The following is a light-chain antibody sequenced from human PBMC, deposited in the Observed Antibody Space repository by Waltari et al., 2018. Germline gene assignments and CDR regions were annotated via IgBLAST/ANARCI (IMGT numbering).Light chain of an antibody. CDR1: KLGDKY. J-gene: IGLJ3*02. Sequence: SYELTQPPSVSVSPGQTDSITCSGDKLGDKYACWSQQKPGPSPVLVIYQDSKRPSGLPERFSGSNSGNTATLTISGTQAMDEADYYCQAWDSSTFWVFGGGTKLTVL. CDR3: QAWDSSTFWV. V-gene: IGLV3-1*01. CDR2: QDS.